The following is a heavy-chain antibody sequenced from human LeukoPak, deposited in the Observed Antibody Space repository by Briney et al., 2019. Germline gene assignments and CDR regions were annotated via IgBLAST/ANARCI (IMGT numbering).Heavy chain of an antibody. V-gene: IGHV1-2*02. D-gene: IGHD3-10*01. CDR1: GYTFTGYY. Sequence: ASVKVSCKASGYTFTGYYMHWVRQAPGQGLEWMGWINPNSGGTNYAQKFQGRVTMTRDTSISTAYMELSRLRSDDTAVYYCATGETRAHYYGSGSYLQLFSYWGQGTLVTVSS. J-gene: IGHJ4*02. CDR3: ATGETRAHYYGSGSYLQLFSY. CDR2: INPNSGGT.